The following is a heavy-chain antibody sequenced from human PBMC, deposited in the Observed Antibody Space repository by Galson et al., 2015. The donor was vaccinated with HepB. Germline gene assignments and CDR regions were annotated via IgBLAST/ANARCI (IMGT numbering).Heavy chain of an antibody. CDR1: GFSLSTTGMG. CDR2: IYWDDDK. J-gene: IGHJ4*02. D-gene: IGHD2-15*01. CDR3: ARRDRCSAGTCSFDY. Sequence: PALVKPTQTLTLTCTFSGFSLSTTGMGVGWIRQPPEKALEWLALIYWDDDKRYSPSLKSRLTITKDTSKNQVVLTMTNMDPVDTATYYCARRDRCSAGTCSFDYWGQGTLVTVSS. V-gene: IGHV2-5*02.